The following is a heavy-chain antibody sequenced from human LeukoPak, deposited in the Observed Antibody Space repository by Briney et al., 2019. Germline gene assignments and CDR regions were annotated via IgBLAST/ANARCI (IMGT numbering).Heavy chain of an antibody. J-gene: IGHJ5*01. CDR2: ISGSGHDI. CDR1: GFTFSDSC. V-gene: IGHV3-11*04. Sequence: GGSLRLSCAASGFTFSDSCMTWVRQAPGKGVEWVAYISGSGHDINYSDSVKGRFTISRDNAKNSLYLQMSSLRVEDTAVYYCTRDPRHFDSCGQGTLVTVSS. D-gene: IGHD6-6*01. CDR3: TRDPRHFDS.